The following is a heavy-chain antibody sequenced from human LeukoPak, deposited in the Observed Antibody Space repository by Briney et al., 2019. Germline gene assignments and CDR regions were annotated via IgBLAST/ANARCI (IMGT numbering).Heavy chain of an antibody. CDR3: ATDCSGGSCYSDY. CDR2: INPSGGST. CDR1: GYTFTSYY. D-gene: IGHD2-15*01. J-gene: IGHJ4*02. V-gene: IGHV1-46*01. Sequence: GASVKVSCKASGYTFTSYYMHWVRQAPGQGFEWMGLINPSGGSTSYAQKFQGRVTMTRDTSTSTVYMELSSLRSEDTAVYYCATDCSGGSCYSDYWGQGTLVTVSS.